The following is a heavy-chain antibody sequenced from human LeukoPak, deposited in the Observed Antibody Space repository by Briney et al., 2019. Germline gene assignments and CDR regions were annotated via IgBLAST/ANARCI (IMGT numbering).Heavy chain of an antibody. CDR1: GFTFSSYA. J-gene: IGHJ3*02. CDR2: ISGSGGST. D-gene: IGHD4-17*01. Sequence: PGRSLRLSCAASGFTFSSYAMSWVRQAPGKGLEWVSAISGSGGSTYYADSVKGRFTISRDNSKNTLYLQMNSLRAEDTAVYYRAKSDYGDYFEAFDIWGQGTMVTVSS. V-gene: IGHV3-23*01. CDR3: AKSDYGDYFEAFDI.